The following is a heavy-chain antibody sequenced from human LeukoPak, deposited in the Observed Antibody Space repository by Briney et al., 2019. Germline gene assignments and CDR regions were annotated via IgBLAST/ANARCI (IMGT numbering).Heavy chain of an antibody. V-gene: IGHV4-30-4*01. Sequence: PSETLSLTCTVSGGSISSGDYYWSWIRHPPGKGLEWIGYIYYSGSTYYNPSLKSRVTISVDTSKNQFSLKLSSVTAADTAVYYCARRPRSGYHKGKAFDIWGQRTMVTVSS. CDR3: ARRPRSGYHKGKAFDI. J-gene: IGHJ3*02. CDR2: IYYSGST. D-gene: IGHD3-3*01. CDR1: GGSISSGDYY.